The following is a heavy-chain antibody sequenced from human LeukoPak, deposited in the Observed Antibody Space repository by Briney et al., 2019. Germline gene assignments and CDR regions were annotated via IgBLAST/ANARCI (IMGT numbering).Heavy chain of an antibody. CDR3: ATDLG. CDR1: GFTFTSYW. D-gene: IGHD4-17*01. CDR2: VEHDGSRT. V-gene: IGHV3-74*01. J-gene: IGHJ4*02. Sequence: GGSLRLSCAASGFTFTSYWMHWVRQPPGKGLVWVSHVEHDGSRTAYADSVTGRFTISRDNARNMVYLQMNSLRAEDTAVYYCATDLGWGQGTLVTVSS.